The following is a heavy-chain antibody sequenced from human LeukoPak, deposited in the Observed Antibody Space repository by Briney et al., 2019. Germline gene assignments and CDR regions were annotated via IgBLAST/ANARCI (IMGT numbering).Heavy chain of an antibody. J-gene: IGHJ4*02. Sequence: PSETLSLTCAVSGYSISSGYYWGWIRQPPGKGLGWIGSIYHSGSTYYNPSLKSRVTISGDTSKNQFSLKLSSVPAADTAVYYCARSGYCSGGSCYPEDYFDYWGQGTLVTVSS. CDR1: GYSISSGYY. V-gene: IGHV4-38-2*01. D-gene: IGHD2-15*01. CDR2: IYHSGST. CDR3: ARSGYCSGGSCYPEDYFDY.